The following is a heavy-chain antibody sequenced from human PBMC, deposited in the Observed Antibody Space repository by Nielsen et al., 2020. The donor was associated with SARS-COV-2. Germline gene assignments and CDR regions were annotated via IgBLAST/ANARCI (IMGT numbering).Heavy chain of an antibody. D-gene: IGHD5-18*01. J-gene: IGHJ6*02. CDR2: ISAYNGNR. CDR1: GYTFTNYG. CDR3: ARVQGSYGYYYYYGMDV. Sequence: ASVKVSCKASGYTFTNYGISWVRQAPGQGLEWMGWISAYNGNRNYAQKLQGRVTMTTDTSTSTAYMELRSLRSDDTAVYYCARVQGSYGYYYYYGMDVWGQGTTVTVSS. V-gene: IGHV1-18*01.